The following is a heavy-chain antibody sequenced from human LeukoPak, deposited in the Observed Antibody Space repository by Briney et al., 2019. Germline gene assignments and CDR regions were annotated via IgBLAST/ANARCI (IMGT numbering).Heavy chain of an antibody. CDR3: ARRVSRERRYYFDY. Sequence: PSKTLSLTCTVSGGSISSSSYYWGWIRQPPGKGLEWIGSIYYSGSTYYNPSLKSRVTISVDTSKNQFSLKLSSVTAADTAVYYCARRVSRERRYYFDYWGQGTLVTVSS. J-gene: IGHJ4*02. CDR2: IYYSGST. CDR1: GGSISSSSYY. D-gene: IGHD1-1*01. V-gene: IGHV4-39*01.